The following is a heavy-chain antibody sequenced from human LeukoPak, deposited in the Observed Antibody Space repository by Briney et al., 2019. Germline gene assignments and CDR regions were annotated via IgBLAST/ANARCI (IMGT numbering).Heavy chain of an antibody. D-gene: IGHD3-10*01. Sequence: GGSLRLSCAASGFTFGGYAMHWVRQAPGKGLEWMAVVSYDGGNEYYADSVRGRFIISRDNSKNTLSLQMNSLRAEDTSVYYCARAFSLVRDLDYWGQGALVTVSS. CDR3: ARAFSLVRDLDY. CDR1: GFTFGGYA. J-gene: IGHJ4*02. V-gene: IGHV3-30-3*01. CDR2: VSYDGGNE.